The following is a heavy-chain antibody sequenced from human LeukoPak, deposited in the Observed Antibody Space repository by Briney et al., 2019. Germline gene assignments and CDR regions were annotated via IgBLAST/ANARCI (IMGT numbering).Heavy chain of an antibody. CDR2: ISYDGSNK. CDR1: GFTFSSYA. CDR3: ARSIAAASPDY. D-gene: IGHD6-13*01. Sequence: GGSLRLSCAASGFTFSSYAMHWVRQAPGKGLEWVAVISYDGSNKYYADSVKGRFTISRDNSKNTLYLQMNSLRAEDTAVYYCARSIAAASPDYWGQGTLVTVSS. J-gene: IGHJ4*02. V-gene: IGHV3-30*04.